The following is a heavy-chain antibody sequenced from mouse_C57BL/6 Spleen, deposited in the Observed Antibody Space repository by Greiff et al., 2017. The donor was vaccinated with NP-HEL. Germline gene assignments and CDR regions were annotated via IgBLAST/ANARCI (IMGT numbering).Heavy chain of an antibody. J-gene: IGHJ2*01. CDR1: GFTFSSYG. D-gene: IGHD3-3*01. Sequence: EVKLMESGGDLVKPGGSLKLSCAASGFTFSSYGMSWVRQTPDKRLEWVATISSGGSYTYYPDSVKGRFTISRDNAKNTLYLQMSSLKSEDTAMYYCARQGGRGYFDCWGQGTTLTVSS. CDR3: ARQGGRGYFDC. V-gene: IGHV5-6*01. CDR2: ISSGGSYT.